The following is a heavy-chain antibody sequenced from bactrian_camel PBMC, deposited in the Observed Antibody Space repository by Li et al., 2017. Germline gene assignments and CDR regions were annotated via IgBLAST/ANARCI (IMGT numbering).Heavy chain of an antibody. Sequence: QVQLVESGGGSVQSGGSLRLSCAVSGNTLSRNCMGWFRQAPGKEREDVAAVYSGGGAESYAASVKGRFTVVQDKANNTVYLQMNSLNFEDTAMYYCAAGRPLLAGGGYCTRSVDKYTYWGQGTQVTVS. CDR2: VYSGGGAE. D-gene: IGHD3*01. J-gene: IGHJ4*01. CDR1: GNTLSRNC. V-gene: IGHV3S54*01. CDR3: AAGRPLLAGGGYCTRSVDKYTY.